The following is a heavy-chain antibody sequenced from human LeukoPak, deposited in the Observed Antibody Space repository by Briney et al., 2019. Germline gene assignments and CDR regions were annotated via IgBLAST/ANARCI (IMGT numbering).Heavy chain of an antibody. Sequence: APVKVSCKASGYTFTSYYMHWVRQAPGQGLEWMGIINPSGGSTSYAQKFQGRVTMTRDTSTSTVYMELSSLRSEDTAVYYCARVSIAAAGYAEYFQHWGQGTLVTVSS. CDR2: INPSGGST. D-gene: IGHD6-13*01. V-gene: IGHV1-46*01. CDR3: ARVSIAAAGYAEYFQH. CDR1: GYTFTSYY. J-gene: IGHJ1*01.